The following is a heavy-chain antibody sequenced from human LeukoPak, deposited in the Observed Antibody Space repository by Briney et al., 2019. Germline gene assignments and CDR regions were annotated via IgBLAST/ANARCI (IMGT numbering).Heavy chain of an antibody. V-gene: IGHV3-23*01. CDR3: ARDEIAVAGYGMDV. J-gene: IGHJ6*02. CDR2: IGGSGDRT. D-gene: IGHD6-19*01. CDR1: GFTFSSYA. Sequence: PGGSLRLSCAASGFTFSSYAMTWVRQAPGKGLEWVSGIGGSGDRTCYADSVKGRFTISRDNAKNSLYLQMNSLRAEDTAVYYCARDEIAVAGYGMDVWGRGTTVTVSS.